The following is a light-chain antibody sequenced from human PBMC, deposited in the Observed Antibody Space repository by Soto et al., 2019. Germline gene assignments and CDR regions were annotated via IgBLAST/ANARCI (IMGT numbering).Light chain of an antibody. CDR3: QVYGSSSKT. CDR1: PAVTSGY. CDR2: GVS. J-gene: IGKJ1*01. Sequence: PGERATLSCRASPAVTSGYLDWYQQKPGKAPRLLMYGVSTGATGLPDRFSGSGSGTDFTLTISRLEPEDFAVYFWQVYGSSSKTFGQGTRVEFK. V-gene: IGKV3-20*01.